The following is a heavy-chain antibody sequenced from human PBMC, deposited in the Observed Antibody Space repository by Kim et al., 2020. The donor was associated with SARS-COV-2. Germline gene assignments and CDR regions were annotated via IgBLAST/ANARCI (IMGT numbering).Heavy chain of an antibody. J-gene: IGHJ5*02. V-gene: IGHV5-51*01. CDR1: GYSFTSFW. CDR3: ARGTRNWFDP. D-gene: IGHD1-1*01. Sequence: GESLKISCKGSGYSFTSFWIGWVRQMPGKGLEWVGIIFPDDSDTIYNPAFQGQVTISADNSINTAYLQWSSLKVSDTAIYYCARGTRNWFDPWGQGTLVTVSS. CDR2: IFPDDSDT.